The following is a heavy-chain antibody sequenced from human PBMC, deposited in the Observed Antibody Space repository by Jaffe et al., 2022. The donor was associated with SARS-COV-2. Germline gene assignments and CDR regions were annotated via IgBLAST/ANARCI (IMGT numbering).Heavy chain of an antibody. Sequence: EVQLLESGGGLVQPGESLRLSCAVSGFTFSNYAMSWVRQAPGKGLEWVSAISGSGVSTYYADSVKGRFTISRDDSKSTLYLQMNSLRAEDTAVYYCAKLERYSYGPTQFDYWGQGTLVTVSS. CDR1: GFTFSNYA. J-gene: IGHJ4*02. CDR3: AKLERYSYGPTQFDY. D-gene: IGHD5-18*01. CDR2: ISGSGVST. V-gene: IGHV3-23*01.